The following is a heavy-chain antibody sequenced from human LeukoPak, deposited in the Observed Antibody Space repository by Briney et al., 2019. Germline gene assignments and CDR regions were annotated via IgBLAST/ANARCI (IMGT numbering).Heavy chain of an antibody. Sequence: SVTVSCTASGGTFSSYAISWVRQAPGQGLEWVGRIIPIRGIANYAQKFQGRVTITADKSTSTAYMELSSLRAEDTAVYYCARGIQTVAGSRFDYWGQGTLVTVSS. CDR2: IIPIRGIA. D-gene: IGHD6-19*01. J-gene: IGHJ4*02. V-gene: IGHV1-69*04. CDR1: GGTFSSYA. CDR3: ARGIQTVAGSRFDY.